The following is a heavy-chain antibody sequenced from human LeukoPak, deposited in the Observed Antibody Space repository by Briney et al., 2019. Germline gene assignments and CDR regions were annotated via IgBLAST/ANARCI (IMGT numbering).Heavy chain of an antibody. Sequence: SVKVSCKASGGTVSSYGISWVRQAPGQGLEWMGRIIGMFGTAKYAQKFQGRVTITADKSTNTVYMELRSLRSEDTAVYYCARSPEYSSSPETWFDPWGQGTLVTVSS. J-gene: IGHJ5*02. CDR2: IIGMFGTA. V-gene: IGHV1-69*06. CDR1: GGTVSSYG. D-gene: IGHD6-6*01. CDR3: ARSPEYSSSPETWFDP.